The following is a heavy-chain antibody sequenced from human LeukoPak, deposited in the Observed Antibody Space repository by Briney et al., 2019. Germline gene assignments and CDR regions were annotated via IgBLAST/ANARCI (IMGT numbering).Heavy chain of an antibody. CDR1: GGTFSSYA. J-gene: IGHJ6*03. CDR2: IIPIFGTA. CDR3: ARSKIFGVVITDYYYYYMDV. V-gene: IGHV1-69*13. Sequence: SVRVSCKASGGTFSSYAISWVRQAPGQGLEWMGGIIPIFGTANYAQKFQGRVTITADESTSTAYMELSSLRSEDTAVYYCARSKIFGVVITDYYYYYMDVWGKGTTVTVSS. D-gene: IGHD3-3*01.